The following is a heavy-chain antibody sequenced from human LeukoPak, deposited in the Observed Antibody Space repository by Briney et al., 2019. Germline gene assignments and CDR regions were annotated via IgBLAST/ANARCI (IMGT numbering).Heavy chain of an antibody. J-gene: IGHJ4*02. V-gene: IGHV3-33*06. D-gene: IGHD6-19*01. CDR2: IWYDGSNK. CDR3: AKDQGGQQWLVDFDY. CDR1: GFTFSSYG. Sequence: GGSLRLSCAASGFTFSSYGMHWVHQAPGKGLEWVAVIWYDGSNKYYADSVKGRFTISRDNSKNTLYLQMNSLRAEDTAVYYCAKDQGGQQWLVDFDYWGQGTLVTVSS.